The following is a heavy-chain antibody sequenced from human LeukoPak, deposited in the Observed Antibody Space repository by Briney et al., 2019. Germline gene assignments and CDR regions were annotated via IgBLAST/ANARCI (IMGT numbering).Heavy chain of an antibody. J-gene: IGHJ4*02. CDR1: GFTFSNAW. CDR3: STAPSKVDY. V-gene: IGHV3-15*01. Sequence: GGSLRLSCAASGFTFSNAWMTWVRQAPGKGLGWVGRIKSKSDGGTTDYAEPVKGRFTISRDDSKNTLYLQMTSLKTEDTAVYYCSTAPSKVDYWGQGTLVTVSS. CDR2: IKSKSDGGTT.